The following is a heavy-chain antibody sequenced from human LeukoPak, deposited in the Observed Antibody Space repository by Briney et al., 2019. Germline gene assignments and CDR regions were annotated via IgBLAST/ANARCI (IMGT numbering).Heavy chain of an antibody. CDR3: ARIGAATYAFDI. CDR1: GFTFSSYN. V-gene: IGHV3-48*04. Sequence: GGSLRLSCAASGFTFSSYNMNWVRQAPGKGLEWVSYISISTSSIYYADSVKGRFTISRDNAKNTLYLQMNSLRAEDTAVYYCARIGAATYAFDIWGQGTMVTVSS. J-gene: IGHJ3*02. D-gene: IGHD1-26*01. CDR2: ISISTSSI.